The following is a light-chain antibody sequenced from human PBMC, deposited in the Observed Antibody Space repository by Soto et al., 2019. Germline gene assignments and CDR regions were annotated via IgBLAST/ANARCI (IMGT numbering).Light chain of an antibody. Sequence: QSVLTQPPSLSGAPGQTITISYTGSSSNIGAGSDVHWFQHLPGTAPKVLIYGNNNRPSGVPDRFSGSKSGTSGSLAITGLQAEDEADYYCQSYDSSRRAWVFGGGTKVTVL. CDR2: GNN. V-gene: IGLV1-40*01. CDR3: QSYDSSRRAWV. J-gene: IGLJ3*02. CDR1: SSNIGAGSD.